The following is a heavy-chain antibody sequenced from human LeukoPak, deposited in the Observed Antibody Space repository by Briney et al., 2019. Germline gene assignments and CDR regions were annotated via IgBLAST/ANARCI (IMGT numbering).Heavy chain of an antibody. CDR1: GYTFTGYH. CDR2: INPNSGGT. Sequence: ASVKVSCKASGYTFTGYHIHWVRQAPGQGLEWMGLINPNSGGTNYAQKFQGRVTMTRDTSISTAYMELSRLRSDDTAVYYCAISRDFWTARGNWFDPWGQGTLVTVSS. D-gene: IGHD3/OR15-3a*01. V-gene: IGHV1-2*02. CDR3: AISRDFWTARGNWFDP. J-gene: IGHJ5*02.